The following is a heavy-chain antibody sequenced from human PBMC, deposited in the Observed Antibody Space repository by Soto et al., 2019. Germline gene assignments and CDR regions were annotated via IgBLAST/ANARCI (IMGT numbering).Heavy chain of an antibody. Sequence: GGSLRLSCAASGFIFRSYDMNWVRQAPGKGLEWVSSISGSGGNTHYADSVKGHFTISRDNSKNTLYLQMSSLRAEDTAVYYCAKGTSGGQWLPVPGAFDIWGQGTMVTVSS. CDR1: GFIFRSYD. CDR2: ISGSGGNT. J-gene: IGHJ3*02. D-gene: IGHD3-10*01. V-gene: IGHV3-23*01. CDR3: AKGTSGGQWLPVPGAFDI.